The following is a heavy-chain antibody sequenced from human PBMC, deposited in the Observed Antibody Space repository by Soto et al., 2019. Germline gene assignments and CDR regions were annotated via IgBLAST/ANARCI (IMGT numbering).Heavy chain of an antibody. CDR1: GYTFTSYD. Sequence: QVQLVQSGAEVKKPGASVKVSCKASGYTFTSYDINWVRQATGQGLEWMGWMNPNSGNTGYAQKFQGRVTMTRNTSISTAYMELRSLRSEDSAVYYCARGGYLLWFGDLTLAFDIWGQGTMVTVSS. D-gene: IGHD3-10*01. CDR3: ARGGYLLWFGDLTLAFDI. V-gene: IGHV1-8*01. J-gene: IGHJ3*02. CDR2: MNPNSGNT.